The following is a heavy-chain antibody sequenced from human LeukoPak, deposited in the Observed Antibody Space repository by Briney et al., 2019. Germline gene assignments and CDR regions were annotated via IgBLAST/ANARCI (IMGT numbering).Heavy chain of an antibody. V-gene: IGHV4-34*01. Sequence: PSETLSLTCAVYGGSFSGYYWSWIRQPPGKGLEWIGEINHSGSTNYNPSLKSRVTISVDTSKNQFSLKLSSVAAADTAVYYCARCSFDWLLSLFDYWGQGTLVTVSS. CDR2: INHSGST. D-gene: IGHD3-9*01. J-gene: IGHJ4*02. CDR3: ARCSFDWLLSLFDY. CDR1: GGSFSGYY.